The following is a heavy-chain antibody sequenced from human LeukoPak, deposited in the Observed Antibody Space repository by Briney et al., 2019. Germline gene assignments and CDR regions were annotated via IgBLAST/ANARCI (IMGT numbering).Heavy chain of an antibody. CDR3: ARMAVADPVDLDY. CDR1: GYTFTSYD. J-gene: IGHJ4*02. V-gene: IGHV1-8*01. Sequence: GASVKVSCKASGYTFTSYDINWVRQATGQGLEWMGWMNPNSGNTGYAQKFQGRVTMTRNTSISTAYMELSSLRSEDTAVYYCARMAVADPVDLDYWGQGTLVTVSS. CDR2: MNPNSGNT. D-gene: IGHD6-19*01.